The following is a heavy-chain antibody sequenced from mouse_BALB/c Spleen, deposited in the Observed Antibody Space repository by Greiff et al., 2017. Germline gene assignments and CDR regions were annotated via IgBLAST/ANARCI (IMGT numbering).Heavy chain of an antibody. V-gene: IGHV1S56*01. Sequence: QVQLQQSGPELVKPGASVRISCKASGYTFTSYYIHWVKQRPGQGLEWIGWIYPGNVNTKYNEKFKGKATLTADKSSSTAYMQLSSLTSEDSAVYFCARGMITTGDYWGQGTTLTVSS. J-gene: IGHJ2*01. CDR1: GYTFTSYY. CDR3: ARGMITTGDY. CDR2: IYPGNVNT. D-gene: IGHD2-4*01.